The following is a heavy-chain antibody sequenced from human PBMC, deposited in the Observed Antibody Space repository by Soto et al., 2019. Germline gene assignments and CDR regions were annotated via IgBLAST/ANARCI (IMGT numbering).Heavy chain of an antibody. CDR2: VSGSGGST. V-gene: IGHV3-23*01. J-gene: IGHJ4*02. CDR1: GFIFSSYA. Sequence: GGSLRLSCAASGFIFSSYAMSWVRQAPGKGLEWVSAVSGSGGSTYYADSVKGRFTISRDNSKNTLFLQMNSLRAEDTAIYYCAKAYYGFSSSWFDYWGQGTLVTVST. D-gene: IGHD6-13*01. CDR3: AKAYYGFSSSWFDY.